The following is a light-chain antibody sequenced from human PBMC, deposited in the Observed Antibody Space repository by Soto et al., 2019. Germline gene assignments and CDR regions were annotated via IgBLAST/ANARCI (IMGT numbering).Light chain of an antibody. CDR3: QHYNDWPPTWT. V-gene: IGKV3-15*01. CDR2: GAS. Sequence: EIVMTQSPATLSVSPGERATLSCRASQSVSSKLAWYQQKPGQAPRVLIFGASTRATGIPVRFSGSGSGTEFTLTISSLQSEDFAVYYCQHYNDWPPTWTFGQGTSVEIK. CDR1: QSVSSK. J-gene: IGKJ1*01.